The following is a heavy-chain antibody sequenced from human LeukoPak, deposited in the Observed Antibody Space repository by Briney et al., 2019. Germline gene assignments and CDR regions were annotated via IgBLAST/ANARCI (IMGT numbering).Heavy chain of an antibody. J-gene: IGHJ4*02. D-gene: IGHD5-18*01. Sequence: GGSLRLSCAASGFSFSTYAMSWVRQAPGKGLEWVSAISGSGGSTYYADSVKGRFTISRDNSKDTLYLQMNSLRAEDTAVYYCARDPSVDTAGYWGQGTLVTVSS. CDR3: ARDPSVDTAGY. CDR1: GFSFSTYA. V-gene: IGHV3-23*01. CDR2: ISGSGGST.